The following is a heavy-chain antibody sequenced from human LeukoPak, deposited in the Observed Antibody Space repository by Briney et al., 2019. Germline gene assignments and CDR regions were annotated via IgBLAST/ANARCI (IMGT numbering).Heavy chain of an antibody. CDR2: IIPIFGTA. V-gene: IGHV1-69*05. CDR1: GGTFSSYA. J-gene: IGHJ6*03. CDR3: ASYSSGWSYYYYMDV. Sequence: ASVKVSCKASGGTFSSYAISWVRQAPGQGLECMGRIIPIFGTANYAQKLQGRVTITTDESTSTAYMELSSLRSEDTAVYYCASYSSGWSYYYYMDVWGKGTTVTVSS. D-gene: IGHD6-19*01.